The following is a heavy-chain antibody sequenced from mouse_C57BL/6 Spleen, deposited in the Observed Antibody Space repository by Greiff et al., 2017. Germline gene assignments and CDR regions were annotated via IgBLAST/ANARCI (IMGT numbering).Heavy chain of an antibody. J-gene: IGHJ4*01. CDR1: GYSITSGYY. CDR2: ISYDGSN. V-gene: IGHV3-6*01. CDR3: ARGGTTVVDYYAMDY. Sequence: DVKLQESGPGLVKPSQSLSLTCSVTGYSITSGYYWNWIRQFPGNKLEWMGYISYDGSNNYNPSLKNRISITRDTSKNQFFLKLNSVTTEDTATYYCARGGTTVVDYYAMDYWGQGTSVTVSS. D-gene: IGHD1-1*01.